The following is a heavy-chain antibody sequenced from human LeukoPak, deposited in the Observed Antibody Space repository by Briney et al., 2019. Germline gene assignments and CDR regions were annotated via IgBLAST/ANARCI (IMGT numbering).Heavy chain of an antibody. CDR1: GGSISSGGSY. V-gene: IGHV4-39*01. CDR3: ARHALPHYYDSSGYAVDY. Sequence: SETLSLTCTVSGGSISSGGSYWTWIRQHPGKGLEWIGYIYYSGSTYYNPSLKSRVTISVDTSKNQFSLKLSSVTAADTAVYYCARHALPHYYDSSGYAVDYWGQGTLVTVSS. CDR2: IYYSGST. J-gene: IGHJ4*02. D-gene: IGHD3-22*01.